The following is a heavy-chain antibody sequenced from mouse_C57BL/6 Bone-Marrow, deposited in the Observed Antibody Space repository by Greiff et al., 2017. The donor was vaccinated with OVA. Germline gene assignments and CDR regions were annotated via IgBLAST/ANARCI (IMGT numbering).Heavy chain of an antibody. J-gene: IGHJ4*01. V-gene: IGHV1-55*01. D-gene: IGHD2-5*01. CDR2: IYPGSGST. CDR3: ARESNCYYYAMDY. Sequence: QVQLQQPGAELVKPGASVKMSCKASGYTFTSYWITWVKQRPGQGLEWIGDIYPGSGSTNYNEKFKSKATLTVDTSSSTAYMQLSSLTSEDSAVDYCARESNCYYYAMDYWGQGTSVTVSS. CDR1: GYTFTSYW.